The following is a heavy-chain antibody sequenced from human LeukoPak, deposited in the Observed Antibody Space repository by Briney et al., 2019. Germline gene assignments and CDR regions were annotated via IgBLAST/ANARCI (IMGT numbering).Heavy chain of an antibody. V-gene: IGHV3-73*01. D-gene: IGHD4-17*01. CDR1: AFTFSGSA. Sequence: AGGSLRLSCAASAFTFSGSAMHWVRQASGKGLEWVGRIRSKANSYATAYAASVKGRFTISRDDSKNTAYLQMNSLKTEDTAVYYCTMTTAWSLGNDAFDIWGQGTMVTVSS. CDR3: TMTTAWSLGNDAFDI. J-gene: IGHJ3*02. CDR2: IRSKANSYAT.